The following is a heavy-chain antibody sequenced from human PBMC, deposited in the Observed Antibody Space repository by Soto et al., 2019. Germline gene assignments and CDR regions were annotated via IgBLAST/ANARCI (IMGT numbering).Heavy chain of an antibody. V-gene: IGHV1-69*01. CDR1: GGTFRTYA. CDR3: ARAGT. J-gene: IGHJ5*02. Sequence: QVQLLQSGAEVKKPGSSMRVSCKVSGGTFRTYALNWVRQAPGHGLEWVGGITPVSGTTNYAQRFQGRVTVTTDESTSTVYLDLTSLRFNDTAIYYCARAGTWGQGSLVTVSS. CDR2: ITPVSGTT.